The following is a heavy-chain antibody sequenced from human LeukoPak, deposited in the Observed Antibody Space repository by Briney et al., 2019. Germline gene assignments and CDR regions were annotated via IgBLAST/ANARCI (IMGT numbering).Heavy chain of an antibody. CDR2: ISGSGGKT. Sequence: GGSLRLSCIASGFTISNYAMSWVRQAPGKGLEWVSAISGSGGKTFYADSVKGRFSISRDDAKNTQYLQLNSLRAEDTAIYYCARPLRSASSGYFGYWGHGTLVTVYS. CDR1: GFTISNYA. J-gene: IGHJ4*01. CDR3: ARPLRSASSGYFGY. V-gene: IGHV3-23*01. D-gene: IGHD3-22*01.